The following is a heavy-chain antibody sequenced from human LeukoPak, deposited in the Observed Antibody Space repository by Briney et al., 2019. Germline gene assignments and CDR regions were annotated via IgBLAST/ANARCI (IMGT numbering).Heavy chain of an antibody. Sequence: PSETLSLTCTVSGGSISSYYWSWIRQPPGKGLEWIGYIYYSGSTNYNPSLKSRVTISVDTSKNRFSLKLSSVTAADTAVYYCAREGSEGYMDVWGKGTTVTVSS. J-gene: IGHJ6*03. CDR1: GGSISSYY. CDR3: AREGSEGYMDV. CDR2: IYYSGST. V-gene: IGHV4-59*01.